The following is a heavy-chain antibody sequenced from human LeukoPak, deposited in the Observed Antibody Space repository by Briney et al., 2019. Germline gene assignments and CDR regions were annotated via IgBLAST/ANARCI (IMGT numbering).Heavy chain of an antibody. CDR3: GRDYEERTTDY. CDR2: ISSSSSII. V-gene: IGHV3-48*04. J-gene: IGHJ4*02. CDR1: GFTFSTYS. Sequence: PGGSLRLTCAASGFTFSTYSMNWVSQAPGKGLEWVSYISSSSSIINYAESVRGRFTISRDNAKNLLYLQMNSLRAEDTAVYYCGRDYEERTTDYWGQGTLVTVSS. D-gene: IGHD3-16*01.